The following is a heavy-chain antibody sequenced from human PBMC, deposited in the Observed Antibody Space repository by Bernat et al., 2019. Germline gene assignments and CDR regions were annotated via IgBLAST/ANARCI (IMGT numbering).Heavy chain of an antibody. CDR1: GFTFSSYS. CDR2: ISSSSYV. Sequence: EVQLVESGGGLVKPGGSLRLSCAASGFTFSSYSMTWVRQAPGKGLEWVSSISSSSYVYYADSVKGRFTISRDNAKNSLYLQMNSLRAEDTAVYYCASGIVVAEYFQHWGQGTLVTVSS. V-gene: IGHV3-21*01. D-gene: IGHD2-21*01. CDR3: ASGIVVAEYFQH. J-gene: IGHJ1*01.